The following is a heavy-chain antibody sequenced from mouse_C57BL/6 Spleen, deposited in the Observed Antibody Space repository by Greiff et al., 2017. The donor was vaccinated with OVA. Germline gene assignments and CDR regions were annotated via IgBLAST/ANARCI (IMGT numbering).Heavy chain of an antibody. CDR3: ASKEYYDYDEGGSFDY. CDR1: GYTFTSYW. CDR2: INPSSGYT. V-gene: IGHV1-7*01. D-gene: IGHD2-4*01. Sequence: QVHVKQSGAELAKPGASVKLSCKASGYTFTSYWMHWVKQRPGQGLEWIGYINPSSGYTKYNQKFKDKATLTADKSSSTAYMQLSSLTYDDSAVYYCASKEYYDYDEGGSFDYWGQGTTLTVSS. J-gene: IGHJ2*01.